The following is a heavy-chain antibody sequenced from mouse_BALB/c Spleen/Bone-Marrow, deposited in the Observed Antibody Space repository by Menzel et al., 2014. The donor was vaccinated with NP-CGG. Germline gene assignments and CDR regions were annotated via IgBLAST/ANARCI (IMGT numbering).Heavy chain of an antibody. J-gene: IGHJ4*01. Sequence: QVQLKESGPGLGAPSQSLSITCTVSGVSLTSYGVHWVRQPPGKGLEWPGVIWAGGSTNYNSALMSRLSISKDDSKSQVFLKMNSLQTDDTAMYYCARDYYGSLYAMDYWGQGTSVTVSS. V-gene: IGHV2-9*02. CDR1: GVSLTSYG. CDR2: IWAGGST. CDR3: ARDYYGSLYAMDY. D-gene: IGHD1-1*01.